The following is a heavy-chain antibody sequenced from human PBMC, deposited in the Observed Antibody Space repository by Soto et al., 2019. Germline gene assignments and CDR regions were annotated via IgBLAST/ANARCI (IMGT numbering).Heavy chain of an antibody. CDR2: IIPIFGTA. Sequence: GASVKVSCKASGDTFSSYAISWVRQAPGQGLEWMGGIIPIFGTANYAQKSQGRVTITADESTSTAYMELSSLRSEDTAVYYCARDFNYYDSSGYYYHRRGYWGQGTLVTVSS. CDR3: ARDFNYYDSSGYYYHRRGY. D-gene: IGHD3-22*01. J-gene: IGHJ4*02. CDR1: GDTFSSYA. V-gene: IGHV1-69*13.